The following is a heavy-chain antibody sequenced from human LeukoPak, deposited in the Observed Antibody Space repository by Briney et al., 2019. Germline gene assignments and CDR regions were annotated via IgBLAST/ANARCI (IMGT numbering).Heavy chain of an antibody. Sequence: GGSLRLSCAAPGFTFSSYAMTWVRQAPGKGLEWVSGISDSDYNTYYADSVKGRFTISRDNPKNTLYLQMNSLRAEDTAVYYCAKAAWGASGSYFFDHWGQGTLVTVSS. J-gene: IGHJ4*02. CDR2: ISDSDYNT. D-gene: IGHD1-26*01. V-gene: IGHV3-23*01. CDR1: GFTFSSYA. CDR3: AKAAWGASGSYFFDH.